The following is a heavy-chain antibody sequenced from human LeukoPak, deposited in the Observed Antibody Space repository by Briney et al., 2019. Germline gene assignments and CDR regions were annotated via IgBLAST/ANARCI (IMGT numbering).Heavy chain of an antibody. J-gene: IGHJ4*02. CDR1: GGSFSGYY. CDR3: ARGRGIRRFDY. V-gene: IGHV4-34*01. Sequence: PSETLSLTCAVYGGSFSGYYWSWIRQPPGKGLEWIGEINHSGSTNYNPSLKSRVTISVDTSKNQFSLKLSSVTAADTAVYYCARGRGIRRFDYWGQGTLVTVSS. CDR2: INHSGST. D-gene: IGHD5-18*01.